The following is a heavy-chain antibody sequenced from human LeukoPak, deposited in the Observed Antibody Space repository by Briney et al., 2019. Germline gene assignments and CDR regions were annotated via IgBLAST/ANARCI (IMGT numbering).Heavy chain of an antibody. J-gene: IGHJ4*02. CDR3: ARAYSSSSGRPFDY. V-gene: IGHV4-59*11. Sequence: SETLSLTCSVSGGSISSHYWSWIRQPPGKELEWIGYIYYTGTTNYKPSLKSRVTISVDTSKNQFSLNLTSVTAADTAVNYCARAYSSSSGRPFDYWGQGTLVTVSS. CDR2: IYYTGTT. D-gene: IGHD6-6*01. CDR1: GGSISSHY.